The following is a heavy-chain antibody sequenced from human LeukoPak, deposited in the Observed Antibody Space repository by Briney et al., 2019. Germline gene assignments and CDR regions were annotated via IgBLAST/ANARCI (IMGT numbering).Heavy chain of an antibody. V-gene: IGHV1-2*02. Sequence: ASVKVSCKASGYTFTDYYLHWVRQAPGQGLEWMGWINSNSGRTHYIQDFQGRVTMTRDTSISTAYMELSSLRSEDTAVYYCARSPSGYSGYDPVYYWGQGTLVTVSS. CDR1: GYTFTDYY. J-gene: IGHJ4*02. CDR3: ARSPSGYSGYDPVYY. CDR2: INSNSGRT. D-gene: IGHD5-12*01.